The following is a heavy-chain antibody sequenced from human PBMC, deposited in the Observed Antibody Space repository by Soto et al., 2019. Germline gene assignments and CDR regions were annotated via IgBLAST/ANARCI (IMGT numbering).Heavy chain of an antibody. CDR1: GGSMGTYF. V-gene: IGHV4-59*01. J-gene: IGHJ4*02. CDR3: AIGAGWLTDY. CDR2: IHSSGST. Sequence: QVQLQESGPGLVKPSATLSLTCVVPGGSMGTYFWNWFRQPPGKGLELVGYIHSSGSTKYNPSLNGRVTISLDTPKSQFSLKLTSVSAADTAVYYCAIGAGWLTDYWGQGTHVTVSS. D-gene: IGHD5-12*01.